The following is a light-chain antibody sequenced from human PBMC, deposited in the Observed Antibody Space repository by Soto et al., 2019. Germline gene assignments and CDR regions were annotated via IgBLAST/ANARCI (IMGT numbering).Light chain of an antibody. J-gene: IGLJ1*01. Sequence: QAVVTQPPSVSGAPGQRVTISCTGSNSDIGAGYDVHWYQQLPGTAPKLVIYANNNRPSGVPDRFSASKSGTSASLAITGLQADDEADYYCQSYDSSLSGVFGTGTKLTVL. CDR1: NSDIGAGYD. CDR2: ANN. V-gene: IGLV1-40*01. CDR3: QSYDSSLSGV.